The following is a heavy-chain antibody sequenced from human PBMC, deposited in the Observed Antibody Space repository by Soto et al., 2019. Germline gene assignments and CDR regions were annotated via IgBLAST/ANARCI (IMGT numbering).Heavy chain of an antibody. J-gene: IGHJ4*02. CDR3: ARGPLFVVNYCES. Sequence: QVQLVQSGTEVKKPGSSVKVSCKASGGTFRNYPINWVRQAPGQGLEWMGSIFPLTDIPDYAQNFQDRLTMSADKSTSTAYMELRSLTSEDTAMYFCARGPLFVVNYCESWGQGTLVTVSS. V-gene: IGHV1-69*02. D-gene: IGHD3-10*01. CDR1: GGTFRNYP. CDR2: IFPLTDIP.